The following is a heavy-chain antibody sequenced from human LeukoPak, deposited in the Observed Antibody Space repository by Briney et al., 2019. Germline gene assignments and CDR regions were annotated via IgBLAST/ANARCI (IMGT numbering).Heavy chain of an antibody. CDR3: ASSIAVAGLRDLDY. CDR1: GFTFSSYG. J-gene: IGHJ4*02. Sequence: GGSLRLSCAASGFTFSSYGMHWVRQAPGKGLEWVSVIYSGGSTYYADSVKGRFTISRDNSKNTLYLQMNSLRAEDTAVYYCASSIAVAGLRDLDYWGQGTLVTVSS. V-gene: IGHV3-66*01. CDR2: IYSGGST. D-gene: IGHD6-19*01.